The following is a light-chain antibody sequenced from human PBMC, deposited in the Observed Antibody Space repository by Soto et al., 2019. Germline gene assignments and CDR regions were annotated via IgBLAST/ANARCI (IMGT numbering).Light chain of an antibody. CDR3: QQYGSSGT. CDR2: GAS. Sequence: EIVLTQSPGTLSLSPVERATLSSRASQSASSNLAWYQQKPGQAPRLLIYGASTRATGIPARFSGSGSGTDFTLTISRLEPEDFAVYYCQQYGSSGTFGQGTKVDIK. V-gene: IGKV3-20*01. J-gene: IGKJ1*01. CDR1: QSASSN.